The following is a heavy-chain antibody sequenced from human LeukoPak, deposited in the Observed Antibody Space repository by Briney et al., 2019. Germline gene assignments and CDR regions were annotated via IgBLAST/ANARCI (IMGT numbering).Heavy chain of an antibody. V-gene: IGHV3-53*01. D-gene: IGHD2-8*02. Sequence: GGSLRLSCAASGFTVSSNYMSWVRQAPGKGLEWVSVIYSGGSTYYADSVKGRFTISRDNSKNTLYLQMNSPRAEDTAIYYCATYRQVLLPFESWGQGTLVTVSS. J-gene: IGHJ4*02. CDR2: IYSGGST. CDR1: GFTVSSNY. CDR3: ATYRQVLLPFES.